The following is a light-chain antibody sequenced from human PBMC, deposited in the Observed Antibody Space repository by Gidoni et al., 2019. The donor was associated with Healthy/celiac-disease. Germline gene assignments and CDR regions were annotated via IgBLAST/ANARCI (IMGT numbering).Light chain of an antibody. J-gene: IGKJ3*01. CDR3: QQRSNWPRLLFT. CDR2: DAS. V-gene: IGKV3-11*01. Sequence: EIVLTQSPATLSLSPGERATLSCRASQSVSSYLAWYQQKPGQAPKLLIYDASNSATGIPARFSGSGSGTDFTLTISSLEPEDFAVYYCQQRSNWPRLLFTFGPXTKVDIK. CDR1: QSVSSY.